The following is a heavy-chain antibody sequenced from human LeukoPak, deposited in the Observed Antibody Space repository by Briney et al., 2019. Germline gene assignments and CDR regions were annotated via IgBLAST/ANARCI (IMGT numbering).Heavy chain of an antibody. Sequence: SETLSLTCTVSGGSVSSGSYYWSWIRQPPGKGLEWIGYIYYSGSTNYNPSLKSRVTISVDTSKNQFSLKLSSVTAADTAVYYCARAHDYDFWSGCPNWFDPWGQGTLVTVSS. CDR3: ARAHDYDFWSGCPNWFDP. CDR1: GGSVSSGSYY. D-gene: IGHD3-3*01. V-gene: IGHV4-61*01. CDR2: IYYSGST. J-gene: IGHJ5*02.